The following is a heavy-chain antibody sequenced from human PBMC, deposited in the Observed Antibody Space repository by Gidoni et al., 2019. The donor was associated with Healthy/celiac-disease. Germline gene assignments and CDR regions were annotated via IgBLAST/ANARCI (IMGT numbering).Heavy chain of an antibody. CDR1: GGSISSGGYY. D-gene: IGHD3-9*01. CDR2: IYYSGST. V-gene: IGHV4-31*03. CDR3: ARARRDYDILTGCYPDAFDI. Sequence: QVQLQESGPGLVKPSQTLSLTCTVSGGSISSGGYYWGWIRQHPGKGLEWIGYIYYSGSTYYNPSLKSRVTISVDTSKNQFSLKLSSVTAADTAVYYCARARRDYDILTGCYPDAFDIWGQGTMVTVSS. J-gene: IGHJ3*02.